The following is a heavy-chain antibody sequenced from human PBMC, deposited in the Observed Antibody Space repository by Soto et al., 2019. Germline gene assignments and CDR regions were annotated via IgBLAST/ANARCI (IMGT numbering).Heavy chain of an antibody. J-gene: IGHJ5*02. CDR1: GYTFTDYD. Sequence: QEQLVQSGAEVKKPGASVKVSCKTSGYTFTDYDINWVRQATGQGLEWIGWMNPNSGETGYAQKFQGRVTMTRSASLSTAYLELSGLRSEDTAVYYCARVAVAARPRSYNWFDPWGQGTLVTVSS. CDR2: MNPNSGET. V-gene: IGHV1-8*01. CDR3: ARVAVAARPRSYNWFDP. D-gene: IGHD2-15*01.